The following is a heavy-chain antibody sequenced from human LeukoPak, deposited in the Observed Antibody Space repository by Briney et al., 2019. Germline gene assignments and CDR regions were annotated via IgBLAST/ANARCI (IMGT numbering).Heavy chain of an antibody. V-gene: IGHV1-69*13. CDR1: GYTFTSHY. J-gene: IGHJ3*02. CDR3: ARDLLSVDNYDALDI. D-gene: IGHD5-12*01. CDR2: IVPMFGTD. Sequence: GASVKVSCKASGYTFTSHYMHWVRQAPGQGLEWMGGIVPMFGTDVYAQRFQGRVTVTADESTTTAYMELISLTSEDTAMYYCARDLLSVDNYDALDIWGQGTMVTVSS.